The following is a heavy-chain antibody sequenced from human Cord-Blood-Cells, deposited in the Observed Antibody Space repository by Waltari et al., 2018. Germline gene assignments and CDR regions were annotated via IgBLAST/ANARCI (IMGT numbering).Heavy chain of an antibody. CDR3: ATSKAHPQNDAFDI. J-gene: IGHJ3*02. Sequence: QLQLQESDSGLVKPSQTLSLTCAVSGGSISSGGYSWSWIRQPPGKGLEWIGYIYHSGSTYYNPSLKSRVTISVDRSKNQFSLKLSSVTAADTAVYYCATSKAHPQNDAFDICGQGTMVTVSS. V-gene: IGHV4-30-2*01. CDR2: IYHSGST. CDR1: GGSISSGGYS.